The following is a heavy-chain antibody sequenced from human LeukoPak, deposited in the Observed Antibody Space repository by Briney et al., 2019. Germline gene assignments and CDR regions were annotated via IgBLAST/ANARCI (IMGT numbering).Heavy chain of an antibody. CDR1: GFTFSSYA. J-gene: IGHJ4*02. Sequence: GGSLRLSCAASGFTFSSYAMHWVRQAPGKGLEYVSAISSNGGSTYYANSVKGRFTISRDNSKNTLYLQMGSLRAEDTAVYYCARDGFLEWLFNYWGQGTLVTVSS. D-gene: IGHD3-3*01. CDR2: ISSNGGST. V-gene: IGHV3-64*01. CDR3: ARDGFLEWLFNY.